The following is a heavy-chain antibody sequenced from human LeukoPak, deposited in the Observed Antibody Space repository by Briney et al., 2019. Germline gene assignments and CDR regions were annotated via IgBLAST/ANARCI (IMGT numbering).Heavy chain of an antibody. V-gene: IGHV3-15*01. J-gene: IGHJ4*02. CDR3: ATDLGLTMIRGVIVH. Sequence: GGSLRLSCAASGFTFTNAWMTWVRQAPGKGLEWVGRIKSKGDGETTDYAAPVKGRFTMSGDDSKATLYLQMNSLKAEDTAVYYCATDLGLTMIRGVIVHWGQGALVTVSS. D-gene: IGHD3-10*01. CDR1: GFTFTNAW. CDR2: IKSKGDGETT.